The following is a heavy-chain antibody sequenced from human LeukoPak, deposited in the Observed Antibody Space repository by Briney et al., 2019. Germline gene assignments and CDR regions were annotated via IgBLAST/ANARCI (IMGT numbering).Heavy chain of an antibody. CDR2: INPLHGDT. Sequence: GASVKVSCKASGYTFIGHWLHWVRQAPGQGPEWMGWINPLHGDTKYAQKFQGRVTMTRDTSINTAYMQLSGLRADDTAVYYCASLYYHFWSGDAVFDHWGQGTVVTV. D-gene: IGHD3-3*01. V-gene: IGHV1-2*02. CDR3: ASLYYHFWSGDAVFDH. J-gene: IGHJ4*02. CDR1: GYTFIGHW.